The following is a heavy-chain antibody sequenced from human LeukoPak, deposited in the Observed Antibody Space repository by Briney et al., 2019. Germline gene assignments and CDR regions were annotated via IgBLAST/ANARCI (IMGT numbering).Heavy chain of an antibody. V-gene: IGHV3-33*06. CDR3: AKDGSIAAPYYYYYYMDV. CDR2: IWYDGSNK. Sequence: GGSLRLSCAASGFTFSSYGMHWVRQAPGKGQERVAVIWYDGSNKYYADSVKGRFTISRDNSKNTLYLQMNSPRAEDTAVYYCAKDGSIAAPYYYYYYMDVWGKGTTVTVSS. D-gene: IGHD6-6*01. J-gene: IGHJ6*03. CDR1: GFTFSSYG.